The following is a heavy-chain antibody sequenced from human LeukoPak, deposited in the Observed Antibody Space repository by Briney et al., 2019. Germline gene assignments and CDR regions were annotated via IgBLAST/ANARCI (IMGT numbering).Heavy chain of an antibody. CDR3: AREGGYNSFDY. CDR2: IWYDGSNK. Sequence: PGGSLRLSCAASGFTFSSYGMHWVHQTPGKGLEWVAVIWYDGSNKYYADSVKGRFTISRDNSKNTLYLQMNSLRAEDTAVYYCAREGGYNSFDYWGQGTLVTVSS. V-gene: IGHV3-33*01. D-gene: IGHD5-24*01. CDR1: GFTFSSYG. J-gene: IGHJ4*02.